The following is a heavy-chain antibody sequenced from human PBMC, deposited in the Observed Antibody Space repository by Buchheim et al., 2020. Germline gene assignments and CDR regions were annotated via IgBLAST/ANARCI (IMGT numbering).Heavy chain of an antibody. Sequence: VQLVESGGGLVQPGGSLRLSCAASGFTFSSYAMSSGRPAPGKGLEWVSAISDSGSNTYYADSVKGRFTFSRDNSKNPLFLQMNSLRAEDTAVYYCAKEVGTIGVAGPYFDYWGQGIL. J-gene: IGHJ4*02. CDR1: GFTFSSYA. CDR3: AKEVGTIGVAGPYFDY. CDR2: ISDSGSNT. D-gene: IGHD6-19*01. V-gene: IGHV3-23*04.